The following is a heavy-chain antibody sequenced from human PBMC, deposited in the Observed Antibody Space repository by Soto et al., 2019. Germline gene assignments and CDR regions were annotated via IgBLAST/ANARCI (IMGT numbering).Heavy chain of an antibody. V-gene: IGHV5-51*01. D-gene: IGHD2-2*01. CDR1: GYSFTSYW. Sequence: EVQLVQSGAEVKKPGESLKISCKGSGYSFTSYWIGWVRQMPGKGLEWMGIIYPGYSDTRYSPSFQGQVTISADKSISTAYLQWSSLEASDTAMYYCARQRGYCSSSSCYEGSSFDYWGQGTLVTVSS. CDR2: IYPGYSDT. J-gene: IGHJ4*02. CDR3: ARQRGYCSSSSCYEGSSFDY.